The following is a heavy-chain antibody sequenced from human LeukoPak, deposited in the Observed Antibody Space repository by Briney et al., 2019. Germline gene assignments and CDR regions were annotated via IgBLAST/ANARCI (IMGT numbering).Heavy chain of an antibody. D-gene: IGHD2-15*01. J-gene: IGHJ4*02. Sequence: GGSLRLSCAASGFTFDDYAMHWVRQAPGKGLEWVSLISGDGGSTYYADSVKGRFTISRDNSKNSLYLQMNGLRTEDTALYYCASGYCSGGSCYPGSLSLDYWGQGTLVTVSS. CDR1: GFTFDDYA. CDR3: ASGYCSGGSCYPGSLSLDY. CDR2: ISGDGGST. V-gene: IGHV3-43*02.